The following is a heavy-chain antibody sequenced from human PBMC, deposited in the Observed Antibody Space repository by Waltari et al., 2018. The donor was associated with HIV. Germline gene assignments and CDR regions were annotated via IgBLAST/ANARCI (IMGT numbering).Heavy chain of an antibody. CDR1: GFTFSNHA. CDR2: ICYDGSDN. CDR3: ARDHDNSGWYYGAGNPLWNLDL. D-gene: IGHD6-19*01. J-gene: IGHJ2*01. Sequence: QEQLVETGGGVVQPGRSQRLSCAASGFTFSNHALHRVRQAPGKGREWVAVICYDGSDNSFAGSVTGRFTISRDNSKNILYLQMSRLRVEDTATYHCARDHDNSGWYYGAGNPLWNLDLWGRGTALTVSS. V-gene: IGHV3-33*01.